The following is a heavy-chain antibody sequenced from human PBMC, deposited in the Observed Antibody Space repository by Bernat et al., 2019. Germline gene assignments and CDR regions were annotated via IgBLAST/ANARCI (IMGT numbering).Heavy chain of an antibody. Sequence: QVHLVQSGAEVKKPGASVKVSCKASGYTFTSYAMHWVRQAPGQRLEWMGWINAGNGNTKYSQKFQGRVTITRDTSASTAYMELSSLRSEDTAVYYCARIYYDSSGYLKEFDYWGQGTLVTVSS. CDR1: GYTFTSYA. J-gene: IGHJ4*02. V-gene: IGHV1-3*01. D-gene: IGHD3-22*01. CDR3: ARIYYDSSGYLKEFDY. CDR2: INAGNGNT.